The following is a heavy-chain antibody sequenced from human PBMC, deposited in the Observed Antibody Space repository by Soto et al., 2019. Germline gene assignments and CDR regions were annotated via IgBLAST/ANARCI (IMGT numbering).Heavy chain of an antibody. D-gene: IGHD2-15*01. CDR2: IDPGGGST. Sequence: QVQLVQSGAEVKKPGASVKISCRTSGYTFSRYYIHWVRQAPGQGLDWMGIIDPGGGSTTYAQNFQGRVTMTTDTSTSTVYMELNRLRSEDTAVYYYASRYCTGGSCTGLDPWGQGTLVTVSS. J-gene: IGHJ5*02. CDR1: GYTFSRYY. V-gene: IGHV1-46*01. CDR3: ASRYCTGGSCTGLDP.